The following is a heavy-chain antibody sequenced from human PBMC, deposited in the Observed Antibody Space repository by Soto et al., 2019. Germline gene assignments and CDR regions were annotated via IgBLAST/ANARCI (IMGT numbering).Heavy chain of an antibody. V-gene: IGHV4-59*01. CDR1: GCSITSYN. CDR2: VYNSGST. CDR3: ARQAVVAVTGSLDNWLDP. J-gene: IGHJ5*02. Sequence: SETLSLTCTVSGCSITSYNWNWLRQPPGKALEWIGYVYNSGSTNYNPSLKSRVTISVDTSKNQFSLKVNSVTAADTAVYYCARQAVVAVTGSLDNWLDPWGQGILVTVSS. D-gene: IGHD2-21*01.